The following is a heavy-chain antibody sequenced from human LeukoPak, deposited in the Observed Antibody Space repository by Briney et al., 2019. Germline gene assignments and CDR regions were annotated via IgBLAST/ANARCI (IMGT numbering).Heavy chain of an antibody. CDR1: GFTFGDYA. CDR3: TRDQTPYY. J-gene: IGHJ4*02. V-gene: IGHV3-49*04. Sequence: GGSLRLSCAASGFTFGDYAMSWVRQAPGKGLEWVGFIRRKPYGGTTEYAASVKGRFTISRDDSKSIAYLQMNSLKTEDTAVYYCTRDQTPYYWGQGTLVTVSS. CDR2: IRRKPYGGTT.